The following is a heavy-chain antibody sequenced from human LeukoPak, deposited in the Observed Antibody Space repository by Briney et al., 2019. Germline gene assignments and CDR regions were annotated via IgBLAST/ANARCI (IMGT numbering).Heavy chain of an antibody. CDR2: IYHSGST. Sequence: SETLSLTCAVSGGSISSSNWWSWVRQPPGQGLEWMGEIYHSGSTNYNPSLKSRVTISVDKSKNQFSLKLSSVTAADTAVYYCARDYKELGATITDYFDYWGQGTLVTVSS. CDR1: GGSISSSNW. J-gene: IGHJ4*02. V-gene: IGHV4-4*02. D-gene: IGHD1-26*01. CDR3: ARDYKELGATITDYFDY.